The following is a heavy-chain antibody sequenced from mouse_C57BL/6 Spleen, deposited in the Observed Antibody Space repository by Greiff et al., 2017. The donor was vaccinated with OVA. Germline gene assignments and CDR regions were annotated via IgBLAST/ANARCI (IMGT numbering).Heavy chain of an antibody. J-gene: IGHJ3*01. CDR2: ILPGSGST. V-gene: IGHV1-9*01. CDR1: GYPFTGYG. CDR3: ARRTSWFAY. Sequence: QVQLQQSGAELMKPGASGKLSCKATGYPFTGYGMGGVKQRPGHGLEWIGEILPGSGSTNYNEKFKGKATFTADTSSNTAYMQLSSLTTEDSAIYYCARRTSWFAYWGQGTLVTVSA.